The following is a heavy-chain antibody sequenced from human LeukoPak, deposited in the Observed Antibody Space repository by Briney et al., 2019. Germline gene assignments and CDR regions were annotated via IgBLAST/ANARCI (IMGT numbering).Heavy chain of an antibody. D-gene: IGHD5-24*01. V-gene: IGHV3-21*01. CDR3: ARGAQGDGYNGNY. Sequence: GGSLRLSCAASGFTFSSYSMNWVRQAPGKGLEWVSSISSSSSYIYYADSVKGRFTISRDNAKNSLYLQMNSLRAEDTAVYYCARGAQGDGYNGNYWGQGTLVTVSS. J-gene: IGHJ4*02. CDR1: GFTFSSYS. CDR2: ISSSSSYI.